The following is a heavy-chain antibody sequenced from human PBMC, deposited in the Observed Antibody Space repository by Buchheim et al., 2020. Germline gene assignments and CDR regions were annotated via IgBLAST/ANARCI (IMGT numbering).Heavy chain of an antibody. CDR3: ARGHTNGPWYGYWFDP. CDR1: GFTFSSYS. CDR2: ISSSSSYI. D-gene: IGHD2-8*01. Sequence: EVQLVESGGGLVKPGGSLRLSCAASGFTFSSYSMNWVRQAPGKGLEWVSSISSSSSYIYYADSVKGRFTISRDNAKNSLSLQMNSLRAEDTAVYYCARGHTNGPWYGYWFDPWGQGTL. V-gene: IGHV3-21*01. J-gene: IGHJ5*02.